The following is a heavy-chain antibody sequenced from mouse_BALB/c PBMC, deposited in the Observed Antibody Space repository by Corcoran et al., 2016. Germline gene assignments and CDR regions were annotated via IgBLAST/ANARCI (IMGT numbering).Heavy chain of an antibody. CDR1: GYTFTDYN. J-gene: IGHJ2*01. CDR2: INPRSRGT. CDR3: ERWGMTTFDY. D-gene: IGHD1-1*01. V-gene: IGHV1-18*01. Sequence: EVLLQQSGAVLVKPGAAVKITYTASGYTFTDYNMDWVKQSHGNSLEWIGDINPRSRGTIYNQTFEGRATLTADKSYSTAYMELRSLTSEDTAVYYCERWGMTTFDYWGQGTTVTVSA.